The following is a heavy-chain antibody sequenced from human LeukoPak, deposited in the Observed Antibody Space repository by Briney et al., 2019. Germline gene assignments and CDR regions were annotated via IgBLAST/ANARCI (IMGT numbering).Heavy chain of an antibody. V-gene: IGHV4-39*07. CDR3: ARGVRSGAYNYPNAGVDS. D-gene: IGHD5-24*01. CDR1: GGSINTDSYY. J-gene: IGHJ4*02. CDR2: LYNSGTT. Sequence: SETLSLTCTVSGGSINTDSYYWGWIRQPPGKGLEWIGSLYNSGTTYYSPSLKSRVTISADTSKNQFFLKLNSVTAADTAVYYCARGVRSGAYNYPNAGVDSWGQGTAVTVSS.